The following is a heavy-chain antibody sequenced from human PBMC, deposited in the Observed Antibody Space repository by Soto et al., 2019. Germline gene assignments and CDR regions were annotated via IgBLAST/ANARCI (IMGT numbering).Heavy chain of an antibody. CDR3: ARGRVDIVATIEASYFDY. CDR1: GGSISSYY. CDR2: IYYSGST. V-gene: IGHV4-59*01. D-gene: IGHD5-12*01. Sequence: SETLSLTCTVSGGSISSYYWSWIRQPPGKGLEWIGYIYYSGSTNYNPSLKSRVTISVDTSKNQFSLKLSSVTAADTAVYYCARGRVDIVATIEASYFDYWGQGTLVTVSS. J-gene: IGHJ4*02.